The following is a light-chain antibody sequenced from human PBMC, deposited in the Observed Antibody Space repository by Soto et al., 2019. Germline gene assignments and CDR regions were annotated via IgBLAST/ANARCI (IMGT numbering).Light chain of an antibody. CDR3: QQYNKWPLT. V-gene: IGKV3-15*01. CDR2: FAS. Sequence: EIVMTQSPATLSVSPGEKATLSCRASQSVSNNLAWYQQKPGQAPRLLIYFASTRATGIPARFSGSGSGTEFSLTISSLQSEDFALYHCQQYNKWPLTFGGGTKVETK. CDR1: QSVSNN. J-gene: IGKJ4*01.